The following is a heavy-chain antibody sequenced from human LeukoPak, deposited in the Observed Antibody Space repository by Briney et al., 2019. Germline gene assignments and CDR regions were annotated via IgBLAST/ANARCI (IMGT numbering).Heavy chain of an antibody. CDR3: ARDTGLACDN. J-gene: IGHJ4*02. Sequence: PGGSLRLSCAASGFTFSSYAMHWVRQAPGKGLEWVAVISYDGSNKYYADPVKGRFTISRDNSKNTLYLQMNSLRAEDTAVYYCARDTGLACDNWGQGTLVTVSS. D-gene: IGHD2-8*02. CDR1: GFTFSSYA. CDR2: ISYDGSNK. V-gene: IGHV3-30-3*01.